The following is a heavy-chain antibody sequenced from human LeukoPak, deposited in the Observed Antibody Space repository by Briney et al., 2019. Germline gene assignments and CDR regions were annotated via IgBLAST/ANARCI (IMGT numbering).Heavy chain of an antibody. CDR3: ARRGDFYGSGRYKDYFDS. CDR1: GVSISSSSYH. D-gene: IGHD3-10*01. CDR2: VYYSGST. Sequence: TSETLSLTCTVSGVSISSSSYHWAWIRPPPGKRLEWIGSVYYSGSTYYNPSLKSRFTISVDTPKNQFSLKLRSVTAADTAVYYCARRGDFYGSGRYKDYFDSWGRGTLVTVSS. V-gene: IGHV4-39*01. J-gene: IGHJ4*02.